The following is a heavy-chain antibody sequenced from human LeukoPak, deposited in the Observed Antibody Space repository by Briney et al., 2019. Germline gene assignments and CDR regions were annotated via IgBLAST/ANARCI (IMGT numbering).Heavy chain of an antibody. CDR1: GYTFTGYY. Sequence: ASVKLSCKASGYTFTGYYMHWVRQAPGQGLEWMGWINPNSGGTNYAQKFQGRVTMTRDTSISTAYMELSRLRSDDTAVYYCARADCSGGSCYGTIDDYWGQGTLVTVSS. CDR2: INPNSGGT. CDR3: ARADCSGGSCYGTIDDY. J-gene: IGHJ4*02. D-gene: IGHD2-15*01. V-gene: IGHV1-2*02.